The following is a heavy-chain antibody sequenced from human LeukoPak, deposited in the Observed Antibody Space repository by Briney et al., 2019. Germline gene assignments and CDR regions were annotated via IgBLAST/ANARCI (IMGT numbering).Heavy chain of an antibody. CDR1: GFTFSSYA. CDR2: ISGSGGST. CDR3: ARFADWNYASDY. Sequence: GGSLRLSCAASGFTFSSYAMSWVRQAPGKGLEWVSAISGSGGSTYYADSVKGRFTISRDNSKNTLYLHMNSLRAEDTAVYYCARFADWNYASDYWGQGTLVTVSS. J-gene: IGHJ4*02. D-gene: IGHD1-7*01. V-gene: IGHV3-23*01.